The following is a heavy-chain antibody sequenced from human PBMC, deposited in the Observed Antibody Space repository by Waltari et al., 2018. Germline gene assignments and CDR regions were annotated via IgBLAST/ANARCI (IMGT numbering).Heavy chain of an antibody. D-gene: IGHD2-8*01. V-gene: IGHV3-21*01. Sequence: EVQLVESGGGLVKPGGYPRLSCAASGFTSSSYSLNWVRQDAGNGLEWVSYISSISSYICYADSVKGRFTISRDNAKNSLYLQMNSLRAEDTAVYYCARVYCTNGVCYNPYYYGMDVWGQGTTVTVSS. J-gene: IGHJ6*02. CDR1: GFTSSSYS. CDR2: ISSISSYI. CDR3: ARVYCTNGVCYNPYYYGMDV.